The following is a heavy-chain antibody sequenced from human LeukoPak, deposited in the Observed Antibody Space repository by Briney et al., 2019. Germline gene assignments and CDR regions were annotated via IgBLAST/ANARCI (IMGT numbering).Heavy chain of an antibody. Sequence: GGSLRLSCAASGFRFNTYWMSWVRQAPGKGLEWVANIKQDGNEKYYADSVKGRFTVSRDDSKNTLYLQMNSLRGDDTAVYYCAKDGTSYYYIYYWGQGTLVTVSS. CDR2: IKQDGNEK. CDR3: AKDGTSYYYIYY. V-gene: IGHV3-7*01. D-gene: IGHD2/OR15-2a*01. CDR1: GFRFNTYW. J-gene: IGHJ4*02.